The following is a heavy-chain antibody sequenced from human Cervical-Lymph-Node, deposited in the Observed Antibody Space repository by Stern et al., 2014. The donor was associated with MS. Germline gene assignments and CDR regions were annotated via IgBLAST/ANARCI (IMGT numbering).Heavy chain of an antibody. J-gene: IGHJ4*02. V-gene: IGHV2-5*02. CDR2: IYWDDGQ. Sequence: QITLKESGPTVVRPTQTLTLTCTFSGFSLTTPGVGVGWIRQPPGKALEWLAGIYWDDGQHYSPSLKNRLTITKDISKNQVVLRMTDVDPADTATYYCVHRVPLLNYFDHWGQGTQVAVPS. CDR1: GFSLTTPGVG. D-gene: IGHD2-21*02. CDR3: VHRVPLLNYFDH.